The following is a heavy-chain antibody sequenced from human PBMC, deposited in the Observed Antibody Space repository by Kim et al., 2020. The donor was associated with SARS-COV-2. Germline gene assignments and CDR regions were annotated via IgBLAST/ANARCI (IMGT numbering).Heavy chain of an antibody. Sequence: GSTSYAQKFQGRVTMTRDTSTSTVYMELSSLRSEDTAVYYCARGDGDLGYWGQGTLVTVSS. J-gene: IGHJ4*02. CDR3: ARGDGDLGY. V-gene: IGHV1-46*01. CDR2: GST. D-gene: IGHD4-17*01.